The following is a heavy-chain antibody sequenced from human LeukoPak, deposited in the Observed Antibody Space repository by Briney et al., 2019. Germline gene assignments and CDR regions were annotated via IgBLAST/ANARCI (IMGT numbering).Heavy chain of an antibody. CDR3: AMLGYCSGGSCYGVDY. J-gene: IGHJ4*02. Sequence: PGGSLRLSCAASGFTFSSYWMHWVRQAPGKGLVWVSRINSDGSSTSYADSVKGRFTISRDNAKNTLYLQMNSLRAEDTAVYYCAMLGYCSGGSCYGVDYWGQGTLVTVSS. CDR1: GFTFSSYW. V-gene: IGHV3-74*01. D-gene: IGHD2-15*01. CDR2: INSDGSST.